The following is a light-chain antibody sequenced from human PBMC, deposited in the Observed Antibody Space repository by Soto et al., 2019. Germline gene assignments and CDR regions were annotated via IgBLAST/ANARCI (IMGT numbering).Light chain of an antibody. V-gene: IGLV3-1*01. CDR2: QDS. Sequence: SYELTQPPSVSVSPGQTASITCSGDKLGDKYACWYQQKPGQSPVLVIYQDSKRPSGIPERFSGSNSGNTATLTISGTQAMDEADYYCQAWDISLVVFGGGTKLTV. CDR3: QAWDISLVV. J-gene: IGLJ2*01. CDR1: KLGDKY.